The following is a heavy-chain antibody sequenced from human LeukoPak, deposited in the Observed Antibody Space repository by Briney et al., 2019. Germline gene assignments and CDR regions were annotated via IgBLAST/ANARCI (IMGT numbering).Heavy chain of an antibody. V-gene: IGHV4-38-2*02. D-gene: IGHD4-17*01. CDR2: IYHSGST. J-gene: IGHJ5*02. Sequence: SETLSLTCTVSGYSISSGYYWGWIRQPPGKGLEWIGSIYHSGSTYYNPSLKSRVTISVDTSKNQFSLKLSSVTAADTAVYYCASMVGDGDYVSWFDPWGQGTLVTVSS. CDR3: ASMVGDGDYVSWFDP. CDR1: GYSISSGYY.